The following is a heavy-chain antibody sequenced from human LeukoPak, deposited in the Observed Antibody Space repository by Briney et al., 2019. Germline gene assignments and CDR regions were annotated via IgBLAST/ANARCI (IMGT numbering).Heavy chain of an antibody. D-gene: IGHD6-19*01. CDR2: MSYDGSNK. J-gene: IGHJ4*02. CDR1: GFTFSSYG. CDR3: AKAAVAGPGEDY. Sequence: GGSLRLSCAASGFTFSSYGMHWVRQAPGKGLEWVAVMSYDGSNKYYADSVKGRFTISRDNSKNTLYLQMNSLRAEDTAVYYCAKAAVAGPGEDYWGQGTLVTVSS. V-gene: IGHV3-30*18.